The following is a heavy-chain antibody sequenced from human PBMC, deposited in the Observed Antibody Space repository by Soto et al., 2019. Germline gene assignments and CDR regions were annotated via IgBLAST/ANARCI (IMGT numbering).Heavy chain of an antibody. CDR3: ARDRDTAMVDPYFDY. V-gene: IGHV1-2*04. CDR1: GYTFTVYY. D-gene: IGHD5-18*01. Sequence: ASVKVSCKASGYTFTVYYMHWVRQAPGQGLEWMGWINPNSGGTNYAQKFQGWVTMTRDTSISTAYMELRSLRSDDTAVYYCARDRDTAMVDPYFDYWGQGTLVTVSS. J-gene: IGHJ4*02. CDR2: INPNSGGT.